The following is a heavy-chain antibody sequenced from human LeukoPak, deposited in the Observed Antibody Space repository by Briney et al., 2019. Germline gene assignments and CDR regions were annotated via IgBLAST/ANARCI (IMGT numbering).Heavy chain of an antibody. J-gene: IGHJ4*02. CDR3: ARTYGGDGGQRFDY. CDR2: IGSSSDYI. Sequence: MTGGSLRLSCAASGFTFSSYGMNWVRQAPGKGLEWVSSIGSSSDYIYYADSVKDRSTISRDNAKNSLYLQMNSLRAEDTAIYYCARTYGGDGGQRFDYWGQGTLVTVSS. CDR1: GFTFSSYG. V-gene: IGHV3-21*01. D-gene: IGHD2-21*02.